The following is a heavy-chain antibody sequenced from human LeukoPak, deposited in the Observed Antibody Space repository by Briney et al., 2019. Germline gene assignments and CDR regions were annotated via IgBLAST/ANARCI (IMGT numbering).Heavy chain of an antibody. J-gene: IGHJ5*02. CDR2: INSDGSRP. CDR1: AFTLSSYW. CDR3: ARGNPLGHL. Sequence: PGGSLRLSCAASAFTLSSYWMHWVRQAPGKGLVWVSHINSDGSRPDYADSVKGRFTVSRDNATNTVYLQMNSLRAEDTAVYYCARGNPLGHLWGQGALVTVSS. V-gene: IGHV3-74*01. D-gene: IGHD3-16*01.